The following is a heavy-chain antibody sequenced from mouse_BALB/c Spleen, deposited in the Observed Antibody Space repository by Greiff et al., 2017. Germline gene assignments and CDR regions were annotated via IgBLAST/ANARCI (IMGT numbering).Heavy chain of an antibody. D-gene: IGHD1-1*01. CDR1: GYSITSDYA. CDR3: ARSYYGSDYAMDY. CDR2: ISYSGST. Sequence: EVKLVESGPGLVKPSQSLSLTCTVTGYSITSDYAWNWIRQFPGNKLEWMGYISYSGSTSYNPSLKSRISITRDTSKNQFFLQLNSVTTEDTATYYCARSYYGSDYAMDYWGQGTSVTVSS. J-gene: IGHJ4*01. V-gene: IGHV3-2*02.